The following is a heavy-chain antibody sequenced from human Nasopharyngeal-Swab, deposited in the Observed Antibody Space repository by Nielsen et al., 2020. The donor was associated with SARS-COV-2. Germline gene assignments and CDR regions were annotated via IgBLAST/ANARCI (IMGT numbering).Heavy chain of an antibody. V-gene: IGHV3-66*01. D-gene: IGHD6-19*01. Sequence: GGSLRLSCTASGFTVSSDNMSWVRQAPGKGLEWVSVVYSGGGTDYSDSVKGSLTITRDNSKNTVYLQMRRLRDEDTAIYYCSRDHPPIEVAGTNYFDYWGQGTLVTVSS. J-gene: IGHJ4*02. CDR1: GFTVSSDN. CDR2: VYSGGGT. CDR3: SRDHPPIEVAGTNYFDY.